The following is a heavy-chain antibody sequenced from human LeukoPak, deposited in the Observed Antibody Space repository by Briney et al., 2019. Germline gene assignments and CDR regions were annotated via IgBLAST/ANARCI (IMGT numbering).Heavy chain of an antibody. CDR2: INHSGST. CDR3: ARRGQSKSWFDP. J-gene: IGHJ5*02. Sequence: PSETLSLTCAVSGGSFSGYYRSWIRQPPGKGLEWIGEINHSGSTNYNPSLKSRVTISVDTSKNQFSLKLSSVTAADTAVYYCARRGQSKSWFDPWGQGTLVTVSS. D-gene: IGHD3-10*01. CDR1: GGSFSGYY. V-gene: IGHV4-34*01.